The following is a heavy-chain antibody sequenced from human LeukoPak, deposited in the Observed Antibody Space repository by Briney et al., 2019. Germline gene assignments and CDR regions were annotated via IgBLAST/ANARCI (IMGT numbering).Heavy chain of an antibody. J-gene: IGHJ6*03. V-gene: IGHV4-31*03. CDR1: GGSISTGCAY. D-gene: IGHD3-10*01. CDR3: VRDQMTPRRGFHMDV. CDR2: ILHSGIT. Sequence: PSQTLSLTCTVSGGSISTGCAYLSWIRQRPGQGLEWIGYILHSGITLYSPSLGSRITMSVDTSKNQFSLKLDYVTVADTAVYYCVRDQMTPRRGFHMDVWGKGTTVTVSS.